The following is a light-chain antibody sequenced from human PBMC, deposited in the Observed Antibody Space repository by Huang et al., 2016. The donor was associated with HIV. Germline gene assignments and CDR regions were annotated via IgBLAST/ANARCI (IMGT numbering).Light chain of an antibody. CDR3: QQYDQWPPGYT. Sequence: EIVMTQSPATLFVSPGERATLSCRASQSISSNLAWYQQKPGQAPRVLIYGASTRASGVPARFSGAGSGTEFTLTINSLQSEDLAVYYCQQYDQWPPGYTFGQGTKL. CDR2: GAS. CDR1: QSISSN. J-gene: IGKJ2*01. V-gene: IGKV3-15*01.